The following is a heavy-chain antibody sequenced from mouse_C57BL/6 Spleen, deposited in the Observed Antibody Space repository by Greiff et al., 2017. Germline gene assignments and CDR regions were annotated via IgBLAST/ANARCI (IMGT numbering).Heavy chain of an antibody. J-gene: IGHJ3*01. V-gene: IGHV1-72*01. CDR3: ARSGYDYDQETWFAY. CDR2: IDPNSGGT. CDR1: GYTFTSYW. D-gene: IGHD2-4*01. Sequence: QVQLQQPGAELVKPGASVKLSCKASGYTFTSYWMHWVKQRPGRGLEWIGRIDPNSGGTKYNEKFKSKATLTVDKPSSTAYMQLSSLTSEDSAVYYCARSGYDYDQETWFAYWGQGTLVTVSA.